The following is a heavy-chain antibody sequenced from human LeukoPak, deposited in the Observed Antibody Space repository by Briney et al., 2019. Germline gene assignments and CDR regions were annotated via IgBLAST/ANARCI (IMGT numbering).Heavy chain of an antibody. Sequence: SETLSLTCTASGGTISSYYWSWIRQPPGKGLEWIGYIYYSGSTNYNPSLKSRVTISVDTSKNQFSLKLSSVTAADTAVYYCARAPRDSSGWYPFDYWGQGTLVTVSS. J-gene: IGHJ4*02. CDR2: IYYSGST. CDR3: ARAPRDSSGWYPFDY. D-gene: IGHD6-19*01. V-gene: IGHV4-59*01. CDR1: GGTISSYY.